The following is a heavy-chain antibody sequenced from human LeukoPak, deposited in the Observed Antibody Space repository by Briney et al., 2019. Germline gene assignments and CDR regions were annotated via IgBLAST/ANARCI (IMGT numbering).Heavy chain of an antibody. V-gene: IGHV3-23*01. Sequence: GGSLRLSCAASGFTFSSYTMNWVRQAPGKGLEWVSSIDGSGGSTHYADSVKGRFTISRDNSKNTLYLQMNTLRAEDTAVYYCAKDGPDRGSYFDYCGQGTLVTVSS. CDR1: GFTFSSYT. CDR3: AKDGPDRGSYFDY. D-gene: IGHD1-14*01. J-gene: IGHJ4*02. CDR2: IDGSGGST.